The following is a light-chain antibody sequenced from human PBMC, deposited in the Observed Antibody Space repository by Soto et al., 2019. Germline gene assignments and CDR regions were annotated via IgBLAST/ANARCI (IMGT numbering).Light chain of an antibody. V-gene: IGKV1-39*01. J-gene: IGKJ3*01. CDR2: AAS. CDR3: QQSYSTPVT. Sequence: DIQMTQSPSSLSASVGDRVTITCRASQSISSYLNWYQQKPGKAPKLLIYAASSLQSGVPSRFSSSGSRTDFTLTISSLQPEDFATYYCQQSYSTPVTFGPGTKVDIK. CDR1: QSISSY.